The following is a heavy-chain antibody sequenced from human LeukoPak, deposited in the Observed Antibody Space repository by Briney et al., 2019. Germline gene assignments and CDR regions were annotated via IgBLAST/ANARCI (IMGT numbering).Heavy chain of an antibody. CDR1: GFTFSNAW. Sequence: GGSLRLSCATSGFTFSNAWMNWVRQAPGKGLGWVGRIRSNSDGGTIDYAAPVEGRFTLSRDDSKTTLYLQMNSLQTEDTAVYYCATDFYDSTWGQGTLVTVSS. V-gene: IGHV3-15*07. CDR2: IRSNSDGGTI. CDR3: ATDFYDST. D-gene: IGHD3-22*01. J-gene: IGHJ5*02.